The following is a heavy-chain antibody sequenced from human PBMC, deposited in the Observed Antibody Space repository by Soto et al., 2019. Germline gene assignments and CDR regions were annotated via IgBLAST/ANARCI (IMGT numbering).Heavy chain of an antibody. D-gene: IGHD2-15*01. CDR1: GDSVSTNYAT. J-gene: IGHJ5*01. CDR2: TYYRSKWYN. V-gene: IGHV6-1*01. CDR3: ARLVGNSWLDS. Sequence: SHTLSLTCAISGDSVSTNYATCDWIRQSPSRGLEWLGRTYYRSKWYNDYALSVKGRITINPDTSNNQLSLQLNSVTPDDTAVYYCARLVGNSWLDSWGQGTLVTVSS.